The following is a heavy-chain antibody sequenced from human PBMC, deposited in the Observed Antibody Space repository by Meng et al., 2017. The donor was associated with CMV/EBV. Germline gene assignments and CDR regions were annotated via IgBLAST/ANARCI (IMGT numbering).Heavy chain of an antibody. J-gene: IGHJ4*02. D-gene: IGHD6-13*01. CDR3: ARVLRQQLVPGYFDY. V-gene: IGHV1-2*02. CDR2: INPNSGGT. CDR1: GYTFTGYY. Sequence: ASVKVSCKASGYTFTGYYMHWVRQAPGQELEWMGWINPNSGGTNYAQKFQGRVTMTRDTSISTAYMELSRLRSDDTAVYYCARVLRQQLVPGYFDYWGQGTLVTVSS.